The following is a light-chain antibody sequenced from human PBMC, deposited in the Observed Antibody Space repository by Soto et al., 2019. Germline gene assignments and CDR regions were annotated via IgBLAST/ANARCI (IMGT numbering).Light chain of an antibody. J-gene: IGKJ1*01. Sequence: DIQMTQSPSTLSPSVGDRVSITCRASQRISRQLAWYQQKPGKAPNLLIYQASNLETGVPSRFTGSGSGTEFTLTISSLQPDDLATYYCLQYQSYWTFGQGTKVEVK. CDR3: LQYQSYWT. V-gene: IGKV1-5*03. CDR1: QRISRQ. CDR2: QAS.